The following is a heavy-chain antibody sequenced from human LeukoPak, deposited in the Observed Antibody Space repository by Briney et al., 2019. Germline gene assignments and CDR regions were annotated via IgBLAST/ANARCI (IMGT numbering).Heavy chain of an antibody. CDR1: GHTFSSYG. D-gene: IGHD3-16*02. CDR2: ISGSGGST. CDR3: VKDLDYIWGSYRSHAFDI. J-gene: IGHJ3*02. V-gene: IGHV3-23*01. Sequence: PGGSLRLSCAASGHTFSSYGMSWVRQAPGKGLECVSGISGSGGSTYYADSVEGRFTISRDNSKNTLYLQMHSLRAEDTAVYYCVKDLDYIWGSYRSHAFDIWGQGTMVTVSS.